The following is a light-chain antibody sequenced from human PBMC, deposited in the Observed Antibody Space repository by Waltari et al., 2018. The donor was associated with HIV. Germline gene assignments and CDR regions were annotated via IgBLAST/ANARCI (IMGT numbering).Light chain of an antibody. CDR2: AAS. CDR3: QKYNSAPRT. J-gene: IGKJ4*01. CDR1: QDIRNF. Sequence: DIQLTQSPSSLSASVGDRVTITCRASQDIRNFLAWFQQKPGKVPKLLIYAASTLQSGVPSRFSGSGSGTDFTLTISSLQPEDVATYYCQKYNSAPRTFGGGTKVEI. V-gene: IGKV1-27*01.